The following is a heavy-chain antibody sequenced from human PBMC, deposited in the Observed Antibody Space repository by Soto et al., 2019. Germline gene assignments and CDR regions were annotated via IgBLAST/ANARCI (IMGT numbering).Heavy chain of an antibody. Sequence: HPGGSLRLSCAASGFTFSSYAMSWVRQAPGKGLEWVSAISGSGGSTYYADSVKGRFTISRDNSKNTLYLQMNSLRAEDTAVYYCARDRPGGAYYGSGQANYYSCIDVWGQGTTVTVSS. CDR1: GFTFSSYA. D-gene: IGHD3-10*01. CDR3: ARDRPGGAYYGSGQANYYSCIDV. J-gene: IGHJ6*02. V-gene: IGHV3-23*01. CDR2: ISGSGGST.